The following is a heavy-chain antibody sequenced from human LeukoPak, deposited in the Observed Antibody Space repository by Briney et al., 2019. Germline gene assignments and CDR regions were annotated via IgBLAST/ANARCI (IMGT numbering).Heavy chain of an antibody. CDR1: GYSISSGYY. Sequence: ASETLSLTCTVSGYSISSGYYWGWIRQPPGKGLEWIGSIYHSGSTYYNPSLKSRVTISVDTSKNQFSLKLSSVAAADTAVYYCARDLYGRGVGATFDPWGQGTLVTVSS. CDR3: ARDLYGRGVGATFDP. D-gene: IGHD1-26*01. CDR2: IYHSGST. V-gene: IGHV4-38-2*02. J-gene: IGHJ5*02.